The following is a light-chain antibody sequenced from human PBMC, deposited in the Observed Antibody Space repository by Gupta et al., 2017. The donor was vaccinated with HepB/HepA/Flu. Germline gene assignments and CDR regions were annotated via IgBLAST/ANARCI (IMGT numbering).Light chain of an antibody. V-gene: IGLV2-11*01. CDR1: NNDVGGYNY. J-gene: IGLJ1*01. CDR2: DVN. CDR3: CSYAGNTYV. Sequence: SALPQPRSVSGSPGQSVTISCTGTNNDVGGYNYVSWYQQHPGKAPRVMIYDVNKRPSGVLDRFSGSKSGNTASLTISGLQAEDEAEYYCCSYAGNTYVFGTGTKVTVL.